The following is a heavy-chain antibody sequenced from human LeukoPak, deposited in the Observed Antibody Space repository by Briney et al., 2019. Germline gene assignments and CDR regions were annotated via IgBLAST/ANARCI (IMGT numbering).Heavy chain of an antibody. CDR1: GYTFTGYY. J-gene: IGHJ6*03. Sequence: ASVKVSCKASGYTFTGYYMHWVRQAPGQGLEWMGWINPNSGGTNYAQKFQGRVTMTGDTSISTAYMELSRLRSDDTAVYYCARVGPMPGVVVPAELSEDYYYYMDVWGKGTTVTISS. D-gene: IGHD2-2*01. CDR2: INPNSGGT. CDR3: ARVGPMPGVVVPAELSEDYYYYMDV. V-gene: IGHV1-2*02.